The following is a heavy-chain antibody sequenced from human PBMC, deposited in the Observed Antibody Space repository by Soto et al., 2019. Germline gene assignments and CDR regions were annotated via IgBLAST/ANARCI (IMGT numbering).Heavy chain of an antibody. V-gene: IGHV3-13*01. CDR2: IGTAGDT. CDR3: ARCYSHSGYDYDPQSEYYYGMDV. CDR1: GFTFSSYD. D-gene: IGHD5-12*01. Sequence: GGSLRLSCAASGFTFSSYDMHWVRQATGKGLEWVSAIGTAGDTYYPGSVKGRFTISRENAKKSLYLQMNSLRAEDTAVYYCARCYSHSGYDYDPQSEYYYGMDVWGQGTTVTVSS. J-gene: IGHJ6*02.